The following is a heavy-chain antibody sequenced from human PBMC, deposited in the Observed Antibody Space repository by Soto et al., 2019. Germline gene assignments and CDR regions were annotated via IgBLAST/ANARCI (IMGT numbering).Heavy chain of an antibody. CDR3: ATPGGFGMDV. J-gene: IGHJ6*02. V-gene: IGHV5-51*01. D-gene: IGHD5-12*01. Sequence: GESLKISCKGSGYSFTNYWIGWVRHKAGKGLEWMGIIFPGDAETRYSPSFQGHITISADKSISTAYLRWSSLKASDTGMYYCATPGGFGMDVWGQGTTVTVSS. CDR2: IFPGDAET. CDR1: GYSFTNYW.